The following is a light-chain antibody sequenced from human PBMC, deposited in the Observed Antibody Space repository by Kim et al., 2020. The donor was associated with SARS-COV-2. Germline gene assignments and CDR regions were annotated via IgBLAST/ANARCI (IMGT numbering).Light chain of an antibody. V-gene: IGLV2-14*02. CDR3: SSYTSSSTWV. Sequence: GQSITISGTGTSSDVGRYNLVSWYQQHPGKAPKLMLYDVSKWPSGVSNRFSGSKSDNTASLTISGLQAEDEADYYCSSYTSSSTWVFGGGTQLTVL. CDR1: SSDVGRYNL. J-gene: IGLJ3*02. CDR2: DVS.